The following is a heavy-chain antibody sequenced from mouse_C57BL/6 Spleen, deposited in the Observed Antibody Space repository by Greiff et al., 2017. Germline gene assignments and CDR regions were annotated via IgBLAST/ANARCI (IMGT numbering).Heavy chain of an antibody. CDR3: ARCYSNDDYAMDY. Sequence: VQLQQPGTELVKPGASVKLSCKASGYTFTSYWMHWVKQRPGQGLEWIGNINPSNGGTNYNEKFKTKATLTLDKSSSTAYMQLSSLTSEDSAVYYCARCYSNDDYAMDYWGQGTSVTVSS. J-gene: IGHJ4*01. CDR1: GYTFTSYW. CDR2: INPSNGGT. V-gene: IGHV1-53*01. D-gene: IGHD2-12*01.